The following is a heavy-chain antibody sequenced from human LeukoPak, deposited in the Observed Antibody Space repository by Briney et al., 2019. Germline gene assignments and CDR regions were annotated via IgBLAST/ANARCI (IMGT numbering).Heavy chain of an antibody. CDR3: ARDYGSGSRFDP. CDR2: IIPIFGTA. V-gene: IGHV1-69*01. CDR1: GGTFSSYA. D-gene: IGHD6-19*01. J-gene: IGHJ5*02. Sequence: GSSVKVSCKASGGTFSSYAISWVRQAPGQGLEWMGGIIPIFGTANYAQKFQGRVTITADESTSAAYMELSSLRSEDTAVYYCARDYGSGSRFDPWGQGTLVTVSS.